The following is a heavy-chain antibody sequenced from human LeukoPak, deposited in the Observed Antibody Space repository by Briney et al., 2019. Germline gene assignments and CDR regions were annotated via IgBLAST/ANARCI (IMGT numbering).Heavy chain of an antibody. CDR2: IFTSGST. V-gene: IGHV4-4*09. CDR1: GGSISSYY. Sequence: SETLSLTCTVSGGSISSYYWSWIRQPPGKGLEGIGYIFTSGSTNYNTSLPSRGTISLDTPKNQFSLTLSSVTAADTAVYYCARHGSVHTPLNVWGKGTTVTVSS. CDR3: ARHGSVHTPLNV. D-gene: IGHD1-26*01. J-gene: IGHJ6*04.